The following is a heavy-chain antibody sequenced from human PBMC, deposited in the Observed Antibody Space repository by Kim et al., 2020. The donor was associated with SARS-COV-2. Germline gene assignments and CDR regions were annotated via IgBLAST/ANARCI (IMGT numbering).Heavy chain of an antibody. CDR3: AREEWEAGYCSSTSCSRYNWFDP. J-gene: IGHJ5*02. Sequence: ASVKVSCKASGYTFTSYAMHWVRQAPGQRLEWMGWINAGNGNTKYSQKFQGRVTITRDTSASTAYMELSSLRSEDTAVYYCAREEWEAGYCSSTSCSRYNWFDPWGQGTLVTVSS. V-gene: IGHV1-3*01. CDR2: INAGNGNT. CDR1: GYTFTSYA. D-gene: IGHD2-2*01.